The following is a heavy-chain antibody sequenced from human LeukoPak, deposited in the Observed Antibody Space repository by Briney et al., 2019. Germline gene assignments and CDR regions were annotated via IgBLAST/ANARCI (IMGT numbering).Heavy chain of an antibody. CDR2: ISSTSGYI. J-gene: IGHJ4*02. D-gene: IGHD3-22*01. CDR3: ARRGYYDSSGTGFDY. CDR1: GFAFSSYS. V-gene: IGHV3-21*01. Sequence: GGSLTLSSAASGFAFSSYSFNWVRQSPGKGLEWVSSISSTSGYIYYADSVKGRFTVSRDNAKNSLYLQMDSLRAEDTAVYYCARRGYYDSSGTGFDYWGQGNLGTVSS.